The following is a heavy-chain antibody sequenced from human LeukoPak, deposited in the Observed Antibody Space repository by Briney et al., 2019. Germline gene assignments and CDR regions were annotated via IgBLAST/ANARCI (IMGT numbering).Heavy chain of an antibody. J-gene: IGHJ4*02. CDR1: GFTFDDYS. D-gene: IGHD3-22*01. CDR2: INRNGGST. Sequence: GGSLRLSCAASGFTFDDYSMSWVRQAPGKGLEWVSGINRNGGSTGYADSVEGRFTISRDNAKNSLYLQMNSLRAEVTAVYYRAKDFKGSDRSGYYGVVRRVGRPYYFDYWGQGALVTVSS. V-gene: IGHV3-20*04. CDR3: AKDFKGSDRSGYYGVVRRVGRPYYFDY.